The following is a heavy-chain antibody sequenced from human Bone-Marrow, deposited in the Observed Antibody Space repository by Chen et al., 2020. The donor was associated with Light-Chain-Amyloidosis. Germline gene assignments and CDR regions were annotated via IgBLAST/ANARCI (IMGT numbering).Heavy chain of an antibody. V-gene: IGHV5-51*01. J-gene: IGHJ4*02. CDR1: GYTFPNYW. Sequence: EVQLEQSGPEVKKPGESLKISCKGSGYTFPNYWIGWVRQMPGKGLEWMGVIYPHDSDARYSPSFEDQVTIAADKSITTAYLQWRSLKASDTAMYYCARRGDGYNFDYWGQGTLGTVSS. CDR2: IYPHDSDA. D-gene: IGHD5-12*01. CDR3: ARRGDGYNFDY.